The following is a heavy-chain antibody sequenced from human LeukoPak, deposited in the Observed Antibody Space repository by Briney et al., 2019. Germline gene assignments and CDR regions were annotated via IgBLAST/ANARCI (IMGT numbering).Heavy chain of an antibody. J-gene: IGHJ4*02. V-gene: IGHV3-15*07. CDR1: GFTFSNAY. Sequence: GGSLRLSCSASGFTFSNAYMNWVRQAPGKGLEWVGRIKPKTDGETTEYAAPVKDRFSISRDDSKIRMYLQMNSPKTEDTAAYYCITLLPYSAQGGQGTLVTVSS. D-gene: IGHD2-21*01. CDR3: ITLLPYSAQ. CDR2: IKPKTDGETT.